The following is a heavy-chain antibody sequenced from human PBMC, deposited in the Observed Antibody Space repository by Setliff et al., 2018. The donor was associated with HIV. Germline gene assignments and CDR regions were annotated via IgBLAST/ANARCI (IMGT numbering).Heavy chain of an antibody. J-gene: IGHJ4*02. D-gene: IGHD3-22*01. CDR1: GGSISSNNYY. CDR2: IYHSGST. Sequence: PSETLSLTCTVSGGSISSNNYYWGWIRQPPGKGLEWIGSIYHSGSTYYNPSLKSRVTISVDTSKNQFSLNLTSVTAADTAVYYCASRWGSYYDTSGHPFDYWGQGTLVTVSS. V-gene: IGHV4-39*07. CDR3: ASRWGSYYDTSGHPFDY.